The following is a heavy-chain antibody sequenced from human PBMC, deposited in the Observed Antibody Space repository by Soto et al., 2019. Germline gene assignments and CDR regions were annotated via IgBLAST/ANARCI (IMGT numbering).Heavy chain of an antibody. Sequence: EVQLVESGGGLVQPGGSLILSCAASGFTFSNYWMSWVRQAPGKGLEGVTNIRQDGNENYYVDSVKGRFTTSRDNTKNSFYLQMNSLRAEYTAVYYCAIDHIDGWKFEYWGRGTLVNVSS. CDR1: GFTFSNYW. CDR2: IRQDGNEN. CDR3: AIDHIDGWKFEY. J-gene: IGHJ4*02. D-gene: IGHD6-19*01. V-gene: IGHV3-7*01.